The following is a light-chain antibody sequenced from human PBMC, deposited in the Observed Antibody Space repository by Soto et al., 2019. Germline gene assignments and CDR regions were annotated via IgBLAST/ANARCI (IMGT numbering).Light chain of an antibody. CDR2: DAS. CDR3: QQRSIWVT. J-gene: IGKJ4*01. V-gene: IGKV3-11*01. Sequence: EIVLTQSPTTLSLSPGDRATLSCRASQSVSSYLAWYQQKPGQAPRPLIYDASKRATGIPARFSGSGSGTDFTLTISSLEPEDFAVYYCQQRSIWVTFGGGTKVEIK. CDR1: QSVSSY.